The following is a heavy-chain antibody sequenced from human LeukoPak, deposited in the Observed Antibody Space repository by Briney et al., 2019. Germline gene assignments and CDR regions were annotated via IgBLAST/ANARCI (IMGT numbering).Heavy chain of an antibody. CDR3: ARVSLVRGAPDYYFDY. Sequence: SETLSLTCTVSGGSVSTYYWSWIRQPAGKGLEFIGRFFTSGTSGSTNYNPSLKSRVTMSVDTSKNQFSLKLSSVTAADTAVYYCARVSLVRGAPDYYFDYWGQGTLVTVSS. CDR2: FFTSGTSGST. V-gene: IGHV4-4*07. CDR1: GGSVSTYY. J-gene: IGHJ4*02. D-gene: IGHD3-10*01.